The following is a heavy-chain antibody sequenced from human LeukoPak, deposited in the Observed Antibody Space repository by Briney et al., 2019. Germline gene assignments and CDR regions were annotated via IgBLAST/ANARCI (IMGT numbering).Heavy chain of an antibody. V-gene: IGHV5-51*01. CDR2: IYPGDSDT. CDR3: ARGGYDSSGYQKNFQH. D-gene: IGHD3-22*01. CDR1: GYSFTSDW. J-gene: IGHJ1*01. Sequence: GESLKISRKGSGYSFTSDWIGWVRQMPGKGLEWMGIIYPGDSDTRYSPSFQGQVTISADKSISTAYLQWSSLKASDTAMYYCARGGYDSSGYQKNFQHWGQGTLVTVPS.